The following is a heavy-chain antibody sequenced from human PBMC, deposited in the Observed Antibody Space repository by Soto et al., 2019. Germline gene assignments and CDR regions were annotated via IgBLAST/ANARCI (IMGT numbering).Heavy chain of an antibody. CDR3: AGGIAARPLGY. J-gene: IGHJ4*02. CDR2: IYHSGST. CDR1: GGSISSGGYS. Sequence: QLQLQESGSGLVKPSQTLSLTCAVSGGSISSGGYSWSWIRQPPGKGLEWIGYIYHSGSTYYNPTLMSRVTPAVDRSKNPVSLRLSSVTAADTAVDYCAGGIAARPLGYWGQGALVCVCS. D-gene: IGHD6-6*01. V-gene: IGHV4-30-2*01.